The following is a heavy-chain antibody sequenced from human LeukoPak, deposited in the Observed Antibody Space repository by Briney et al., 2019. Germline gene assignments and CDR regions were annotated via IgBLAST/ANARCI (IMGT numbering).Heavy chain of an antibody. CDR3: AKEGGTGDRFDY. J-gene: IGHJ4*02. CDR1: GFNFSSYG. D-gene: IGHD3-16*01. V-gene: IGHV3-30*02. Sequence: GGSLRLSCAASGFNFSSYGMHWVRPAPGKGLEWVAFIRYDGSNKYYADSVKGRFTISRDNSKNTLYLQMNSLRAEDTAVYYCAKEGGTGDRFDYWGQGTLVTVSS. CDR2: IRYDGSNK.